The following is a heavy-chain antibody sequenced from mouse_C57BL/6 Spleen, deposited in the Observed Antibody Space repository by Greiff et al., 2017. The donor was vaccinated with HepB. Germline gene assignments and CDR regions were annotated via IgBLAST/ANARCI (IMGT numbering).Heavy chain of an antibody. V-gene: IGHV5-4*03. Sequence: EVKLVESGGGLVKPGGSLKLSCAASGFTFSSYAMSWVRQTPEKRLEWVATISDGGSYTYYPDNVKGRFTISRDNAKNNLYLQMSHLKSEDTAMYYCARGCDGYPWFAYWGQGTLVTVSA. CDR3: ARGCDGYPWFAY. CDR1: GFTFSSYA. J-gene: IGHJ3*01. D-gene: IGHD2-3*01. CDR2: ISDGGSYT.